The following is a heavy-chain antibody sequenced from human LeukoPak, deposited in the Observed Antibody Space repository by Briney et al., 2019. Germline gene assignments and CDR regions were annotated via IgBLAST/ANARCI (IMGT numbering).Heavy chain of an antibody. CDR1: GGSISHYY. CDR2: IYYSGTT. CDR3: ARGRYNYALEDYFDY. V-gene: IGHV4-59*01. J-gene: IGHJ4*02. D-gene: IGHD5-18*01. Sequence: SETLSLTCIVSGGSISHYYWNWIRQPPGKGLEWIGYIYYSGTTNYNPSLKSRVTISGDTSKNQFSLKLSSVTAADTAVYYCARGRYNYALEDYFDYWGQGTLVTVSS.